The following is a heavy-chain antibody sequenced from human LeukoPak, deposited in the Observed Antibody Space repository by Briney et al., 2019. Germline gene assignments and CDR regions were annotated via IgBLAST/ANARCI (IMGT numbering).Heavy chain of an antibody. CDR2: ISYDGSDE. CDR3: AKGLTRVTIFDF. J-gene: IGHJ4*02. D-gene: IGHD4-17*01. V-gene: IGHV3-30*18. CDR1: GFTFSNYG. Sequence: GRSLRLSCAASGFTFSNYGMHWVRQAPGKGLERVAVISYDGSDEEYADSVKGRFTIFRDNSKDMLYLQMNSLRAEDTAVYYWAKGLTRVTIFDFGGRETRAAVSS.